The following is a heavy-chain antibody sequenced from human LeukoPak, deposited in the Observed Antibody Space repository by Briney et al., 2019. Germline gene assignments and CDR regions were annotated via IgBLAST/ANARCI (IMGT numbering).Heavy chain of an antibody. J-gene: IGHJ3*02. CDR1: GYTFTSYD. D-gene: IGHD1-26*01. V-gene: IGHV1-8*01. CDR2: MNPNSGNT. Sequence: GASVKVSFKASGYTFTSYDINWVRQATGQGLEWMGWMNPNSGNTGYAQKFQGRVTMTRSTSINTACMELSSLRSEDTAMYYCARDSHVNAFDIWGQGTMVTVSS. CDR3: ARDSHVNAFDI.